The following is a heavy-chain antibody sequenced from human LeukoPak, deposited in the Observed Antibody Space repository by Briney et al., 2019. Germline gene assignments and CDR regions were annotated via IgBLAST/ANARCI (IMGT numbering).Heavy chain of an antibody. J-gene: IGHJ4*02. D-gene: IGHD2-2*03. Sequence: GESLQISCKGSGYSFTSYWIAWVRQMPGKGLEWMGIIYPDESNIRYSPSFQGQVTISADKSISTAYLQWSSLKASDTAMYYCARPPSRGYSSSFEYWGQGTLVTVSS. CDR1: GYSFTSYW. CDR2: IYPDESNI. CDR3: ARPPSRGYSSSFEY. V-gene: IGHV5-51*01.